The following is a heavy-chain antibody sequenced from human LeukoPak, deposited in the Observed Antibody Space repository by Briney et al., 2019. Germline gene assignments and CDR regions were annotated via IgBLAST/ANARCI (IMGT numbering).Heavy chain of an antibody. V-gene: IGHV4-39*01. CDR2: IYYSGST. Sequence: PSETLSLTCTVSGGSISSSNYYWGWIRQPPGKGLEWIGNIYYSGSTYYNPSLKSRVTISVDTSKDQFSLELSSVAAADTAVYYSARSRYSGRYHAFFDYWGQGTLVTVSS. CDR1: GGSISSSNYY. D-gene: IGHD1-26*01. J-gene: IGHJ4*02. CDR3: ARSRYSGRYHAFFDY.